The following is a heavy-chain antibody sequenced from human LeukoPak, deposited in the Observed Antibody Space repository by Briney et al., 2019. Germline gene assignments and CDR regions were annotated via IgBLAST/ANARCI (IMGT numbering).Heavy chain of an antibody. J-gene: IGHJ3*01. D-gene: IGHD5-24*01. V-gene: IGHV3-33*05. CDR3: ARIRMPTSTGDAFDV. CDR2: MTYDGNNQ. CDR1: GFTLSTYG. Sequence: GGSLRLSCVASGFTLSTYGMHWLRQAPGKGLEWVAVMTYDGNNQYYADSVKGRFSVSRENSRNTLYLQMNSLRAEDTAVYYCARIRMPTSTGDAFDVWGQGTMVPVSS.